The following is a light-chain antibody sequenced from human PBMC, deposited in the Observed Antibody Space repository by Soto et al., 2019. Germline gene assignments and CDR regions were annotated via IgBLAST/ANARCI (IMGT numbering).Light chain of an antibody. CDR1: QTISSW. V-gene: IGKV1-5*03. CDR2: KAS. Sequence: DIQMPQSPSTLSGSVGDRVTITCRASQTISSWLAWYQQKPGKAPKLLIYKASTLKSGVPSRFSGSGSGTEFTLTISSLQPDDFATYYCQPYNSYSEAVGQGTKVELK. J-gene: IGKJ1*01. CDR3: QPYNSYSEA.